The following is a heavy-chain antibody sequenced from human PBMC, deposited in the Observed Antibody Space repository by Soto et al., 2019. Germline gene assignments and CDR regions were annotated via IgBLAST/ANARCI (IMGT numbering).Heavy chain of an antibody. CDR3: ARDTYDDY. D-gene: IGHD3-3*01. CDR1: GVTVSNNY. J-gene: IGHJ4*02. Sequence: EVQLVESGGGLVQPGGSLRLSCAASGVTVSNNYMSWVRQAPGKGLEWVSVIYSGGRTYYADSVKVIFIISRDSSKNTLYLQMNTLRAEATAVYYCARDTYDDYRGQGTLVTVSS. CDR2: IYSGGRT. V-gene: IGHV3-66*01.